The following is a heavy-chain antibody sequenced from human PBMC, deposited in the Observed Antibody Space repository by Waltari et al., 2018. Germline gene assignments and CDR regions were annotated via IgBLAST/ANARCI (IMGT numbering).Heavy chain of an antibody. CDR2: ASFDGSTT. CDR1: GFRLRPFG. D-gene: IGHD3-10*01. V-gene: IGHV3-30*18. Sequence: QVQLVESGGGVVQPGMSLRLSCAASGFRLRPFGMHWVRPAPGKGLEWVALASFDGSTTYYADSVRGRFTISRDNSKNTLYLDINTLRVDDTAIYYCAKDAFGNTYLDHWGQGTLVTVSS. J-gene: IGHJ5*02. CDR3: AKDAFGNTYLDH.